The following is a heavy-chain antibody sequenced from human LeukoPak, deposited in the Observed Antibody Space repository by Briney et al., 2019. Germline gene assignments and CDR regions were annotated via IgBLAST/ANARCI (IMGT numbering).Heavy chain of an antibody. D-gene: IGHD3/OR15-3a*01. CDR2: IYSGGST. CDR1: GFTVSSNY. J-gene: IGHJ4*02. Sequence: PGGSLRLSCAASGFTVSSNYMSWVRQAPGKGLEWVSVIYSGGSTYYADSVKGRFTISRDNSKNTLYLQMNRLRADDTAVYYCARSSMIWPYYDYWGQGTLVTVSS. V-gene: IGHV3-53*01. CDR3: ARSSMIWPYYDY.